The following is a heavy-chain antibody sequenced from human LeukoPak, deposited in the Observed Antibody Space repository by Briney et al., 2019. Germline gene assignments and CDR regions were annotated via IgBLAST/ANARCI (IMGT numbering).Heavy chain of an antibody. D-gene: IGHD4-11*01. V-gene: IGHV3-30-3*01. CDR1: GFTFSSYA. J-gene: IGHJ4*02. CDR3: ARDHFDYRLDY. Sequence: GRSLRLSCAASGFTFSSYAMHWVRQAPGKGLEWVAVISYDGSNKYYADSVKGRFTISRDNSKNTLYPQMNSLRAEDTAVYYCARDHFDYRLDYWGQGTLVTVSS. CDR2: ISYDGSNK.